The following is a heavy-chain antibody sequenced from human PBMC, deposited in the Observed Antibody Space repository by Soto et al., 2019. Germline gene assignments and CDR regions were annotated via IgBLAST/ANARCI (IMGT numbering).Heavy chain of an antibody. CDR2: IYWDDDK. D-gene: IGHD2-2*01. Sequence: SGPTLVNPTQTLTLTCTFSGFSLSASEMGVGWIRQPPGKALEWLALIYWDDDKRYSISLKSRLTITKDTSKNQVVLTLTNMDPVDTATYYCARQGGLCTSASCYTPWGQGTLVTVSS. CDR3: ARQGGLCTSASCYTP. V-gene: IGHV2-5*02. CDR1: GFSLSASEMG. J-gene: IGHJ5*02.